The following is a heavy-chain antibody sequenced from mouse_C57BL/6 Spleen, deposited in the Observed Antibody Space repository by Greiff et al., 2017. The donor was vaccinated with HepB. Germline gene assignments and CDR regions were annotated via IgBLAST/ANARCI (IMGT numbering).Heavy chain of an antibody. J-gene: IGHJ3*01. V-gene: IGHV1-50*01. CDR2: IDPSDSYT. D-gene: IGHD2-4*01. Sequence: QVQLQQPGAELVKPGASVKLSCKASGYTFTSYWMQWVKQRPGQGLEWIGEIDPSDSYTNYNQKFKGKATLTVDTSSSTAYMQLSSRTSEDSAVYYCARFDYDDWFAYWGQGTLVTVSA. CDR1: GYTFTSYW. CDR3: ARFDYDDWFAY.